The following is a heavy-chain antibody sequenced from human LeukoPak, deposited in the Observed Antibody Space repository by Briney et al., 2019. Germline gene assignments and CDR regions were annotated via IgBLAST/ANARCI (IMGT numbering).Heavy chain of an antibody. V-gene: IGHV3-21*01. J-gene: IGHJ4*02. D-gene: IGHD2-15*01. CDR3: ASQGGLDY. CDR1: GFSFSSYT. CDR2: ITSGSSYI. Sequence: PGGSLRLSCAASGFSFSSYTMNWVRQAPGKGLEWVSSITSGSSYIYYADSVRGRFTISRDNAKSSLYLQMNSLRAEDTAVYYCASQGGLDYWGQGTLVTVSS.